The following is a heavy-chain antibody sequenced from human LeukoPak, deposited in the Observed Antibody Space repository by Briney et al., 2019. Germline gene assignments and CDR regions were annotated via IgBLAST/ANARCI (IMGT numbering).Heavy chain of an antibody. V-gene: IGHV3-9*02. CDR2: ISWNRGNI. CDR3: AKDVFRGMYDSVWGSIDS. D-gene: IGHD3-16*01. CDR1: GLTSDVYT. Sequence: SLTLSCAPSGLTSDVYTMHWVRQAPEKGLEWVSGISWNRGNIGSTHSVKGRFTISRDNAKNSLFLQMNSLKTEDTALYYCAKDVFRGMYDSVWGSIDSWGQGTLLTVSS. J-gene: IGHJ4*02.